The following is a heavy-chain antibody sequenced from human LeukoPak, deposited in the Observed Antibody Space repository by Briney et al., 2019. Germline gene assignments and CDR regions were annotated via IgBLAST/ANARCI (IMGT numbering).Heavy chain of an antibody. CDR2: ISYDGSNK. V-gene: IGHV3-30-3*01. J-gene: IGHJ4*02. CDR3: ARDFDY. CDR1: GFTFSSYA. Sequence: GGSLRLSCSASGFTFSSYAMHWVRQAPGKGLEWVAVISYDGSNKYYADSVKGRFTISRDNSKNTLYLQMNSLRAEDTAVYYWARDFDYWGQGTLVTVSS.